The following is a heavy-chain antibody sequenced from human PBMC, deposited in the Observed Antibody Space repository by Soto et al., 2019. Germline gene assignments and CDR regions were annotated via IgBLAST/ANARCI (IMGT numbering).Heavy chain of an antibody. CDR1: GFTVSSNY. V-gene: IGHV3-53*01. Sequence: GGSLRLSCAASGFTVSSNYMSWVRQAPGKGLEWVSVIYSGGSTYYVDSVKGRFTISRDNSKNTLYLQMNSLRAEDTAVYYCARGGYSSSSYYFDYWGQGTLVTVSS. D-gene: IGHD6-6*01. J-gene: IGHJ4*02. CDR3: ARGGYSSSSYYFDY. CDR2: IYSGGST.